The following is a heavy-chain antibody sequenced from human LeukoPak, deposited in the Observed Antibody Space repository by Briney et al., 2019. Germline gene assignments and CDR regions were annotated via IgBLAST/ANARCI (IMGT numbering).Heavy chain of an antibody. Sequence: GGSLRLSCAASGFTVSSNYMSWVRQAPGKGLEWVSSITSTSSYTFYADSVKGRFTISRDNAKNSLYLHLNSLRDEDTAIYYCARDPYNGDYGDFYYYYMDVWGKGTTVTISS. CDR2: ITSTSSYT. V-gene: IGHV3-21*01. D-gene: IGHD3-16*01. CDR3: ARDPYNGDYGDFYYYYMDV. J-gene: IGHJ6*03. CDR1: GFTVSSNY.